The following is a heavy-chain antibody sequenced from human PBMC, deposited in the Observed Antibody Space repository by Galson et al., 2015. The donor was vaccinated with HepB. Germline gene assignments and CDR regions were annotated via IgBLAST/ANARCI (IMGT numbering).Heavy chain of an antibody. D-gene: IGHD3-22*01. J-gene: IGHJ3*02. CDR2: IYYSGST. CDR3: VRGGLQYYDNNDKLHHAFDI. V-gene: IGHV4-59*01. Sequence: SETLSLTCTVSGGSISSYYWNWIRQPPGKGLEWIGYIYYSGSTNYNPSLKSRVTISIDTSRNQFSLKLRSVTTADTAVYYCVRGGLQYYDNNDKLHHAFDIWGQGTMVTVSS. CDR1: GGSISSYY.